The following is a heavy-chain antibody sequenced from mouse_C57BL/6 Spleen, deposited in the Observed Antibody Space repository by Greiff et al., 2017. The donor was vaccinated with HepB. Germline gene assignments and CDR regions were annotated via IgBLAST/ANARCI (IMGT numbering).Heavy chain of an antibody. CDR1: GYTFTDYN. CDR2: INPNNGGT. CDR3: ARRAYYDYDVGWFAY. V-gene: IGHV1-22*01. D-gene: IGHD2-4*01. J-gene: IGHJ3*01. Sequence: EVKLQESGPELVKPGASVKMSCKASGYTFTDYNMHWVKQSHGKSLEWIGYINPNNGGTSYNQKFKGKATLTVNKSSSTAYMALRSLTSEDSAVYYCARRAYYDYDVGWFAYWGQGTLVTVSA.